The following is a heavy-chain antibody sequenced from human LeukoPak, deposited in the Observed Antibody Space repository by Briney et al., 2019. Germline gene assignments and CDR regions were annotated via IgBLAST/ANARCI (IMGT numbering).Heavy chain of an antibody. Sequence: GGSLRLSCAASGFTFSDYGMHWVRQAPGKGLEWVAIISYDGSNKYYGDSVKGRFTISRDNSKNTLYLQMNSLRPEDTAVYYCAKDLQYTSGWNFDYWGQGTLVTVSS. J-gene: IGHJ4*02. CDR3: AKDLQYTSGWNFDY. D-gene: IGHD6-19*01. V-gene: IGHV3-30*18. CDR1: GFTFSDYG. CDR2: ISYDGSNK.